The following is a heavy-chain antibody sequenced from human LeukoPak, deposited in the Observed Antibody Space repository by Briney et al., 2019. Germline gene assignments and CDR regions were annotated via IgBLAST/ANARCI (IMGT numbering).Heavy chain of an antibody. CDR3: ARDWNYGSGDAFDI. D-gene: IGHD3-10*01. CDR1: GGSISSYF. J-gene: IGHJ3*02. Sequence: PSETLSLTCTVSGGSISSYFWSWIRQPPGKGLEWIGYIYYTGRTHYNPSLKSRVTISVDTSKNQFSLKLSSVTAADTAVYYCARDWNYGSGDAFDIWGQGTMVTVSS. CDR2: IYYTGRT. V-gene: IGHV4-59*12.